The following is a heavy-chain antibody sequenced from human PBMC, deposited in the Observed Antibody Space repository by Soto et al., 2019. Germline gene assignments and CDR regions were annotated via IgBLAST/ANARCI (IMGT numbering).Heavy chain of an antibody. V-gene: IGHV3-23*01. CDR3: SKETISTSCCNLFDL. D-gene: IGHD2-2*01. CDR2: VSASGLNT. J-gene: IGHJ5*02. Sequence: PGGSLRLSCAASGFTFSTYAMAWVRQAPGKGLEWVSGVSASGLNTDYADPVKGRFYISGDNSKNTVSLHMNSLRAEDTALYYCSKETISTSCCNLFDLWGQGTLVTVSS. CDR1: GFTFSTYA.